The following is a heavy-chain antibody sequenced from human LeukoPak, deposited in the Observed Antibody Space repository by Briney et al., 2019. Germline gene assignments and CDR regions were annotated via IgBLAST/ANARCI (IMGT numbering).Heavy chain of an antibody. J-gene: IGHJ3*02. D-gene: IGHD3-10*01. Sequence: SETLSLTCAVYGGSFSDYYWSWIRQPPGKGLEWIGEINHSGSTNYNPSLKSRVTISVDTSKIQFSLKLNSVTAADTAVYYCAKSNGYGLVDIWGQGTMVTVSS. CDR2: INHSGST. CDR3: AKSNGYGLVDI. V-gene: IGHV4-34*01. CDR1: GGSFSDYY.